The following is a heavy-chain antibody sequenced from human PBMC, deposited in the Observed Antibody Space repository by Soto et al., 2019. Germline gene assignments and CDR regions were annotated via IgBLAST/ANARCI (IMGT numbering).Heavy chain of an antibody. V-gene: IGHV4-30-4*01. CDR1: GGSISSGDYY. CDR2: IYYSGST. J-gene: IGHJ4*02. Sequence: PSETLSLTCTVSGGSISSGDYYWSWIRQPPGKGLEWIGYIYYSGSTYYNPSLKSRVTISVDTSKNQFSLKLSSVTAADTAVYYCARFIVGATTTFPFFDYWGQGTLVTVSS. D-gene: IGHD1-26*01. CDR3: ARFIVGATTTFPFFDY.